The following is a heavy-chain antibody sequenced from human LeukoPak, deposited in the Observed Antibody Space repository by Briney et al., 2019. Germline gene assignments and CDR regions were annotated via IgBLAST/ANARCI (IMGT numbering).Heavy chain of an antibody. D-gene: IGHD6-6*01. J-gene: IGHJ5*02. CDR1: GGSFSGYY. CDR2: INHSGST. Sequence: SETLSLTCAVYGGSFSGYYWSWIRQSPGKGLEWIGEINHSGSTNYNPSLKSRVTISVDTSKNQFSLKLSSVTAADTAVYYCAGAARPGWFDPWGQGTLVTVSS. CDR3: AGAARPGWFDP. V-gene: IGHV4-34*01.